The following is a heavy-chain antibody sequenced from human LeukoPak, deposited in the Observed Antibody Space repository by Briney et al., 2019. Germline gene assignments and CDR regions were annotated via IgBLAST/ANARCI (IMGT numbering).Heavy chain of an antibody. CDR3: ARVTYGSGTYGAFDY. D-gene: IGHD3-10*01. V-gene: IGHV3-23*01. CDR1: GFTFSSYA. CDR2: ISGSGGST. J-gene: IGHJ4*02. Sequence: GGSLRLSCAASGFTFSSYAMSWVRQAPGKGLEWVSAISGSGGSTYYADSVKGRFTISRDNSKNTLYLQMNSLRAEDTAVYYCARVTYGSGTYGAFDYWGQGTLVTVSS.